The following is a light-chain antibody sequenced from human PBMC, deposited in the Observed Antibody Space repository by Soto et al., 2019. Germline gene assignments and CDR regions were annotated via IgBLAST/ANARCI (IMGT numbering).Light chain of an antibody. CDR1: SGDIGSYNR. CDR3: SSYTNINTRACV. CDR2: EVT. V-gene: IGLV2-14*01. J-gene: IGLJ1*01. Sequence: QSVLTQPASVSGSAGQSITISCTGTSGDIGSYNRVSWYQQHPGKAPKLIIYEVTDRPSGVSNRFSGSKSGNTASLTISGLQAEGEAEYYCSSYTNINTRACVFGTGTKVTVL.